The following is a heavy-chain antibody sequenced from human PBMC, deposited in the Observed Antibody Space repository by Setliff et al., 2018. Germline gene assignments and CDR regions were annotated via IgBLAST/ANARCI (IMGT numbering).Heavy chain of an antibody. V-gene: IGHV1-69-2*01. CDR1: GYRFIVYY. D-gene: IGHD3-10*01. Sequence: ASVKVSCKGSGYRFIVYYIHWVRQTPGKGLEWMGRVDPKDGQAIYAKKFQGRFTITADTSIDTAYMELSSLTSEDTAVYYCATDLATRGVQFDYWGRGTLVTVSS. CDR2: VDPKDGQA. CDR3: ATDLATRGVQFDY. J-gene: IGHJ4*02.